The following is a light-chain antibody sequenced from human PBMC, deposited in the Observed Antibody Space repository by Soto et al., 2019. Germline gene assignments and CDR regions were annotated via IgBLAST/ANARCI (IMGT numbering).Light chain of an antibody. CDR1: QALSHY. CDR3: QQLSRYPLT. CDR2: SAS. V-gene: IGKV1-9*01. Sequence: IHLTHSPSVLSASFRHPFTITFRASQALSHYLAWYQQKPGKAPELLIYSASTLQSGVPSRFSGSGSETEFSLTISALQPEDFATYYCQQLSRYPLTFGGGTKVDIK. J-gene: IGKJ4*01.